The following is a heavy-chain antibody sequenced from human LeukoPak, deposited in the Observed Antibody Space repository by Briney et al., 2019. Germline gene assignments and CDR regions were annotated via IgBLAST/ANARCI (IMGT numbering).Heavy chain of an antibody. D-gene: IGHD6-19*01. CDR1: GFTFGDYG. V-gene: IGHV3-23*01. J-gene: IGHJ6*03. CDR3: AKGGIAVASTSYYYYMGV. Sequence: PGGSLRLSCAASGFTFGDYGMNWVRLAPGKGLEWVSAINSGGGSTSDADSVKGRFTIPRDNSKNTLYLQMNSLRAEDTAVYYCAKGGIAVASTSYYYYMGVWGKGTMVTISS. CDR2: INSGGGST.